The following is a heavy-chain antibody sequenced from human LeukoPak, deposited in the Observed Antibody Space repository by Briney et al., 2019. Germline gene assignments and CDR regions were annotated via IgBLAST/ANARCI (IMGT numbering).Heavy chain of an antibody. D-gene: IGHD3-9*01. CDR1: GFTFSSYA. V-gene: IGHV3-23*01. CDR2: ISGSGGST. CDR3: AKGDYDILTGYYTLPY. J-gene: IGHJ4*02. Sequence: PGGSLRLSCAASGFTFSSYAMSWVRQAPGKGLEWVSSISGSGGSTYYADSVKGRFTISRDNSKNTLYLQMNSLRAEDTAVYYCAKGDYDILTGYYTLPYWGQGTLVTVSS.